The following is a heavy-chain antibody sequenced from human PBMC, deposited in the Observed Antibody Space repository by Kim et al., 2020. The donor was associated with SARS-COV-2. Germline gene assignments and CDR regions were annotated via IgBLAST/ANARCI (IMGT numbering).Heavy chain of an antibody. CDR2: IYSGGDP. V-gene: IGHV3-53*01. CDR1: GFTVSSDY. J-gene: IGHJ6*02. CDR3: ARDPGLPNGMSV. Sequence: GGSLRLSCAASGFTVSSDYMSWVRQTPGKGLEWVSVIYSGGDPYYADSVKGRFTISRDHSQNTLYLQINSLRAEDTAIYYCARDPGLPNGMSVWGQGTTVTVSS. D-gene: IGHD3-10*01.